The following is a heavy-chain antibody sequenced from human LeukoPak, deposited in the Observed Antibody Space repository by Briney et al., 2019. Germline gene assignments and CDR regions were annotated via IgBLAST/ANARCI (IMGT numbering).Heavy chain of an antibody. D-gene: IGHD6-19*01. CDR2: INPNSGGT. Sequence: ASVKVSCKASGYTFTGYYMHWVRQAPGQGLEWMGWINPNSGGTNYAQKFQGRVTMTRDTSISTAYMELSRLRSDDTAVYYCARALPSFIAVAGTFDYWGQGTLVTVSS. CDR3: ARALPSFIAVAGTFDY. J-gene: IGHJ4*02. CDR1: GYTFTGYY. V-gene: IGHV1-2*02.